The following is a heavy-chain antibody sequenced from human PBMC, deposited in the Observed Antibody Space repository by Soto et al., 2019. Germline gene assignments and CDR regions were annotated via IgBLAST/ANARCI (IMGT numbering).Heavy chain of an antibody. J-gene: IGHJ4*02. CDR2: IGSSSNYI. V-gene: IGHV3-21*01. CDR1: GFTFSSYT. Sequence: ESGGGLVKPGGSLRLSCAASGFTFSSYTMNWVRQAPGKGLEWVSSIGSSSNYIYYAESVKGRFTVSRDNAKNSLFLQMNSLRAEDTAVYYCARRVQGYCTGGSCLVDYWGQGTLVTVSS. D-gene: IGHD2-8*02. CDR3: ARRVQGYCTGGSCLVDY.